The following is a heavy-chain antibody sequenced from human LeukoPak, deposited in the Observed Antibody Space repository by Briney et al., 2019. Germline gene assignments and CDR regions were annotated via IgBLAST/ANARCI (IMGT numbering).Heavy chain of an antibody. CDR3: AKGFTTVTTSGFDY. CDR1: GFTFRSYA. Sequence: PGESLRLSCAASGFTFRSYAMHWVRQAPGKGLEWVSGISWNSGSIGYADSVKGRFTISRDNAKNSLYLQMNSLRAEDTALYYCAKGFTTVTTSGFDYWGQGTLVTVSS. V-gene: IGHV3-9*01. J-gene: IGHJ4*02. CDR2: ISWNSGSI. D-gene: IGHD4-11*01.